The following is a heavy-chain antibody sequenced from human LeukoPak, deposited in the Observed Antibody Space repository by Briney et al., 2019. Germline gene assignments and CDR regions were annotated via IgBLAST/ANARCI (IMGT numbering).Heavy chain of an antibody. Sequence: GGSLRLSCAASGFTFSSYSMNWVRQAPGKGLEWVSSISSSSSYIYYADSVKGRFTISRDNAKNSLYLQMNSLRAEDTAVYYCARDTRYDYFWGSYRPLDYWGQGTLVTVSS. CDR3: ARDTRYDYFWGSYRPLDY. CDR2: ISSSSSYI. V-gene: IGHV3-21*01. J-gene: IGHJ4*02. D-gene: IGHD3-16*02. CDR1: GFTFSSYS.